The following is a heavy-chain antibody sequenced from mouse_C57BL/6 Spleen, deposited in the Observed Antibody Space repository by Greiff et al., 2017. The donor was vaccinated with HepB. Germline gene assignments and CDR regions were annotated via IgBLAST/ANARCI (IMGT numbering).Heavy chain of an antibody. CDR3: ARAERYYGYSYYFDY. CDR1: GYTFTSYW. CDR2: IYPGSGST. J-gene: IGHJ2*01. Sequence: VQLQQPGAELVKPGASVKMSCKASGYTFTSYWITWVKQRPGQGLEWIGDIYPGSGSTNYNEKFKSKATLTVDTSSSTAYMQLSSLTSEDSAVYYCARAERYYGYSYYFDYWGQGTTLTVSS. D-gene: IGHD2-2*01. V-gene: IGHV1-55*01.